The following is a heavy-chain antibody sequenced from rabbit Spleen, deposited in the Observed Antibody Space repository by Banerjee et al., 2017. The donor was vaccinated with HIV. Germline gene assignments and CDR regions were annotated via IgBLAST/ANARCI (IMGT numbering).Heavy chain of an antibody. Sequence: QEHLVESGGDLVKPGASLTLTCTVSGFSFSSSYYICWVRQAPGKGLEWIGCINTGTGNTAYATWAKGRFTVSKTSSPSVTLQMTSLTVADTATYFCARDVGSGPYIDGYFTLWGQCTLVTV. CDR1: GFSFSSSYY. CDR2: INTGTGNT. J-gene: IGHJ4*01. D-gene: IGHD1-1*01. CDR3: ARDVGSGPYIDGYFTL. V-gene: IGHV1S45*01.